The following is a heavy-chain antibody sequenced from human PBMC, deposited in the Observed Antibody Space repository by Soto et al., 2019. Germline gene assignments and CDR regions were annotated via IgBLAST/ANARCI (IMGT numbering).Heavy chain of an antibody. Sequence: SVKVSCKASGGTFSSYAISWVRQAPGQGLEWMGGIIPIFGTANYAQKFQGRVTITADESTSTAYMELSSLRSEDTAVYYCAIAPVDCSDGSCYSEDASDIPGPAPMGTVSS. CDR3: AIAPVDCSDGSCYSEDASDI. J-gene: IGHJ3*02. CDR1: GGTFSSYA. CDR2: IIPIFGTA. D-gene: IGHD2-15*01. V-gene: IGHV1-69*13.